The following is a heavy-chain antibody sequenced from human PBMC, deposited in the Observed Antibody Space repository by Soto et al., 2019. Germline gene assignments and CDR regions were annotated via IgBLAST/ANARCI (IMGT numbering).Heavy chain of an antibody. V-gene: IGHV1-69*02. J-gene: IGHJ3*02. CDR2: IIPIIGIT. CDR1: GGTFSSDT. D-gene: IGHD3-10*01. Sequence: QVQLVQSGAEVKKPGSSAKVSCKASGGTFSSDTISWVRQAPGQGLEWMGRIIPIIGITNYAQRFQGRVTITADISTSTAYVALGSLSSGATAMSFCAGGGGFGELAYYGDAFDMWGQGTMVTVSS. CDR3: AGGGGFGELAYYGDAFDM.